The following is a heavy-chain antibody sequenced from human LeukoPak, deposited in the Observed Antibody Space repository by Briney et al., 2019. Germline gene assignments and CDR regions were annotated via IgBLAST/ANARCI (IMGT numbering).Heavy chain of an antibody. CDR2: ISSSSSTI. Sequence: GGSLRLSCAASGFTFSSYSMNWVRQAPGKGLEWVSYISSSSSTIYYADSVKGRFTISRDNAKNSLYLQMNSLRAEDTAVYYCARDRESGSYSIGYWGQGTLVTVSS. CDR3: ARDRESGSYSIGY. CDR1: GFTFSSYS. J-gene: IGHJ4*02. D-gene: IGHD1-26*01. V-gene: IGHV3-48*04.